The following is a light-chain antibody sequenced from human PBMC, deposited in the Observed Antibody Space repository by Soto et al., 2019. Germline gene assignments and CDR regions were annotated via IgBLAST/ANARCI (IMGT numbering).Light chain of an antibody. J-gene: IGKJ1*01. CDR3: LQTYSTPWT. V-gene: IGKV1-39*01. CDR2: SAS. CDR1: QDIRRY. Sequence: DIQMTQSPSPLSPSVGDRVTITCRASQDIRRYLSWYQQKTGTAPKFLIYSASGLHSGVPSRFSGSGSGTDFTLTISSLQPEDFATYYCLQTYSTPWTFGQGTKVEIK.